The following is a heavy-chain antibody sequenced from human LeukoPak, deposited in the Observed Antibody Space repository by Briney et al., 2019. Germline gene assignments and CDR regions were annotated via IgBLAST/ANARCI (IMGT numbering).Heavy chain of an antibody. J-gene: IGHJ3*02. D-gene: IGHD6-6*01. CDR2: ISWNSGSI. CDR1: GFTFDDYA. V-gene: IGHV3-9*03. Sequence: GGSLRLSCAASGFTFDDYAMHWVRQAPGKGLEWVSTISWNSGSIAYADSVKGRFTISRDNAKNSLYLQMNGLRAEDMALYYCASSSSLGGAFDIWGQGTMVTVSS. CDR3: ASSSSLGGAFDI.